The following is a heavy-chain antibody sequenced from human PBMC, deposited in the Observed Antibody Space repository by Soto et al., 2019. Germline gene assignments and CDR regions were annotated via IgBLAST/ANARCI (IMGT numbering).Heavy chain of an antibody. CDR1: GDSVSSNSAA. Sequence: SQTLSLTCAISGDSVSSNSAAWNWIRQSPSRGLEWLGRTYYRSKWYNDYAVSVKSRITINPDTSKNQFSLQLNSVTPEDTAVYYCAKDLGYCSSTSGYTFPYYYYYGMDVWGQGTTVTVSS. D-gene: IGHD2-2*02. V-gene: IGHV6-1*01. J-gene: IGHJ6*02. CDR3: AKDLGYCSSTSGYTFPYYYYYGMDV. CDR2: TYYRSKWYN.